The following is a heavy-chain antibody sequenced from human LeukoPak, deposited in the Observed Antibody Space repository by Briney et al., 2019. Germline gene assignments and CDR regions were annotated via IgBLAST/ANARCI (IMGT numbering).Heavy chain of an antibody. Sequence: PSETLSLTCTVSGGSISSFFWSWIRQPPGKGLEWIGYIYYSGSTNHNPSLKSRVTISVDTSKNQFSLKLSSVTAADTAVYYRARHEDLVNEFDYWGQGTLVTVSS. CDR1: GGSISSFF. CDR2: IYYSGST. CDR3: ARHEDLVNEFDY. J-gene: IGHJ4*02. D-gene: IGHD6-6*01. V-gene: IGHV4-59*08.